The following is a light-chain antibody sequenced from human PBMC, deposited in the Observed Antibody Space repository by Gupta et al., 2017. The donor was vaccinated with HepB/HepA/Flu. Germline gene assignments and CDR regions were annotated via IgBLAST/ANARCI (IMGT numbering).Light chain of an antibody. Sequence: QSALTQSASVSGSPGQSITISCTGASSDVGSSNLVSWYQQRPGNAPKLLIYEVSKRPSGVSSRLSGSKSGNTASLTISGLQAEDEAGYYCCSYAGTTTYVLFGGGTKLTVL. CDR1: SSDVGSSNL. CDR3: CSYAGTTTYVL. V-gene: IGLV2-23*02. J-gene: IGLJ2*01. CDR2: EVS.